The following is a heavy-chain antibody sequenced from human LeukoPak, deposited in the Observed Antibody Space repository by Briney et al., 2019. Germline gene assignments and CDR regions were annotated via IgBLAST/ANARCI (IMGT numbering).Heavy chain of an antibody. Sequence: ASVKVSCKASGGTFSRYTISWLRQAPGQGPEWMGRIIPVLDIADYAQKLQGRVTVTTDTSTSTVYMELRSLRSDDTALYYCARGDDAFDFWGQGTMVTVSS. V-gene: IGHV1-69*02. D-gene: IGHD2-21*01. CDR2: IIPVLDIA. CDR1: GGTFSRYT. CDR3: ARGDDAFDF. J-gene: IGHJ3*01.